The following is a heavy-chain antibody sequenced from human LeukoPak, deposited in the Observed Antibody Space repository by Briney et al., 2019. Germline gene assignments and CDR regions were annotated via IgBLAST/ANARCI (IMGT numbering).Heavy chain of an antibody. CDR2: IYYSGST. J-gene: IGHJ4*02. CDR3: ARGRSYFDY. V-gene: IGHV4-59*12. CDR1: GGSISSYY. Sequence: SETLSLTCTVSGGSISSYYWSWIRQPPGKGLEWIGYIYYSGSTNYNPSLKSRVTISVDTSKNQFSLKLSSVTAADTAVYYCARGRSYFDYWGQGTLVTVSS.